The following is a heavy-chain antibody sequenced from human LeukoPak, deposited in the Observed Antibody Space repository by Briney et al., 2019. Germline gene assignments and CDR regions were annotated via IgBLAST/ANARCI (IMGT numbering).Heavy chain of an antibody. D-gene: IGHD2-2*01. J-gene: IGHJ6*02. V-gene: IGHV1-46*01. Sequence: ASVKVSCKASGYTFTSYYMHWVRQAPGQGLEWMGIINPSGGSTSYAQKFQGRVTMTRDTSTSTVYMELSSLRSEDTAVYYCARFPLYYCSSTSCDNYSPRRYGMDVWGQGTTVTVSS. CDR1: GYTFTSYY. CDR2: INPSGGST. CDR3: ARFPLYYCSSTSCDNYSPRRYGMDV.